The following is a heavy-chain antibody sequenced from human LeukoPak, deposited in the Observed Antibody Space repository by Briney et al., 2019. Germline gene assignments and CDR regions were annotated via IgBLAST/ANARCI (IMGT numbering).Heavy chain of an antibody. J-gene: IGHJ6*02. CDR1: GFTFSSYA. CDR3: AKALTTKQGYYYYYGMDV. V-gene: IGHV3-23*01. CDR2: IRGSGGST. Sequence: GGSLRLSCAASGFTFSSYAMSWVRQAPGKGLEWVSAIRGSGGSTYYADSVRGRFTISRDNSKNTLYLQMNSLRAEDTAVYYCAKALTTKQGYYYYYGMDVWGQGTTVTVSS. D-gene: IGHD4/OR15-4a*01.